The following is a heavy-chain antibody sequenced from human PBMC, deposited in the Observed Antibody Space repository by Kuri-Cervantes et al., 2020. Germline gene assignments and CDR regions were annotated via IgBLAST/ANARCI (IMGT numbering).Heavy chain of an antibody. CDR3: VRRGSGYSMRFDP. CDR1: GYSISSGYY. V-gene: IGHV4-38-2*01. D-gene: IGHD3-3*01. J-gene: IGHJ5*02. CDR2: INHSGST. Sequence: SQTLSLTCAVFGYSISSGYYWGWIRQPPGKGLEWIGEINHSGSTNYNPSLKSRVTVSVDTSKNQFSLKLSSVTAADTAVYYCVRRGSGYSMRFDPWGQGTLVTVSS.